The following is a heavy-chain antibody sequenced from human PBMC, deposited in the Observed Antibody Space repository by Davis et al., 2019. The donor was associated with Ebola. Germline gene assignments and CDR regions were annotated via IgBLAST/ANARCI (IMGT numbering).Heavy chain of an antibody. CDR3: VRVSRNIATGWYRFDAFDI. D-gene: IGHD6-19*01. Sequence: GESLKISCAASGFTFSTYGMHWVRLAPGKGLEWVAVISYDGSNKYYADSVKGRFTLSRDDAKNSLYLQMNSLRAEDTAIYYCVRVSRNIATGWYRFDAFDIWGQGTLVTVSS. CDR2: ISYDGSNK. J-gene: IGHJ3*02. V-gene: IGHV3-30*03. CDR1: GFTFSTYG.